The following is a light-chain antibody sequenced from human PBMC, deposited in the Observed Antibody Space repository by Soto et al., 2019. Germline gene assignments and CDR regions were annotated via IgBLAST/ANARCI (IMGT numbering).Light chain of an antibody. J-gene: IGKJ5*01. CDR1: QSVSSN. CDR3: QQYNNWPPSIT. CDR2: GAS. V-gene: IGKV3-15*01. Sequence: EIVMTQSPATLSMSPGERATLSCRASQSVSSNLAWYQQKPAQAPRLLIYGASTRATGIPARFSGSGSGTEFSLTISSLQSEDFAVYYCQQYNNWPPSITFGQGTRLEIK.